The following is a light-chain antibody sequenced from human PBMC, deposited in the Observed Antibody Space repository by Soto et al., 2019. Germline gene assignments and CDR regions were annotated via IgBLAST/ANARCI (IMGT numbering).Light chain of an antibody. Sequence: DIQMTQSPSTLSASVGDRVTTTFRASQSISSWLAWYKKKPGKAPKLLLYDAYXLXSGTPSRFSGRRSGTQFTLTIASVQPEDFATYHCQHYSSYSPLTFGGGTKVDIK. CDR2: DAY. CDR3: QHYSSYSPLT. V-gene: IGKV1-5*01. CDR1: QSISSW. J-gene: IGKJ4*01.